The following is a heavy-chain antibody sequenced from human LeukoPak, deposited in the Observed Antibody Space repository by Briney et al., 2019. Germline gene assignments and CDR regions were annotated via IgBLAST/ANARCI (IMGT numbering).Heavy chain of an antibody. CDR2: ISSSSSYI. Sequence: GGSLRLSCAASGFTFSSYSMNWVRQAPGKGLEWVSSISSSSSYIHYADSVKGRFTISRDNAKNSLYLQMNSLRAEDTAVYYCARDPVDYGDHIDYWGQGTLVTVSS. CDR1: GFTFSSYS. V-gene: IGHV3-21*01. D-gene: IGHD4-17*01. CDR3: ARDPVDYGDHIDY. J-gene: IGHJ4*02.